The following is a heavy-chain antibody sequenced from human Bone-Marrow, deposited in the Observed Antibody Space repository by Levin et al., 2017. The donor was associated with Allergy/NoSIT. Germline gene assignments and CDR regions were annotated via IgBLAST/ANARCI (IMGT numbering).Heavy chain of an antibody. J-gene: IGHJ4*02. CDR1: GFSFSTYA. Sequence: RTGGSLRLSCAVSGFSFSTYAMTWVRQAPGKGLEWVSAISDDGGSTYYADSVKGRFTISRNNAENTLDLQMNSLRVDDTAVYYCAKDVAAALYGDYLGVFDSWGQGSLVTVSP. CDR3: AKDVAAALYGDYLGVFDS. CDR2: ISDDGGST. D-gene: IGHD4-17*01. V-gene: IGHV3-23*01.